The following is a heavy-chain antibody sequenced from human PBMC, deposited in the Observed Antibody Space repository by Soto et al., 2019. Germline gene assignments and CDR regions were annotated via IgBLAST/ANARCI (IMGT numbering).Heavy chain of an antibody. J-gene: IGHJ4*02. CDR1: GGSVSTDS. Sequence: SETLSLTCTVSGGSVSTDSWSWIRQPPGKGLEWIAYIYYSGSANYNPSLKSRVTISVDTPKIPITLKITSVNTADTAVYYCELVRYDTLTAYSYYFDYWGQGTLVTVSS. CDR3: ELVRYDTLTAYSYYFDY. D-gene: IGHD3-9*01. V-gene: IGHV4-59*02. CDR2: IYYSGSA.